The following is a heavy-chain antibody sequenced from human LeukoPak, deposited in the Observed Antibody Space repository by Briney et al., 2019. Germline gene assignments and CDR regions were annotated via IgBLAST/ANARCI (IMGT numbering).Heavy chain of an antibody. J-gene: IGHJ4*02. CDR3: ARAFGGLRVATILFDY. CDR2: INHSGST. CDR1: GGSFSGYY. Sequence: SETLSLTCAVYGGSFSGYYWSWIRQPPGKGLEWIGEINHSGSTNYNPSLKSRLTISVDTSKNQFSLKLSSVTAADTAVYYCARAFGGLRVATILFDYWGQGTLVTVSS. D-gene: IGHD5-12*01. V-gene: IGHV4-34*01.